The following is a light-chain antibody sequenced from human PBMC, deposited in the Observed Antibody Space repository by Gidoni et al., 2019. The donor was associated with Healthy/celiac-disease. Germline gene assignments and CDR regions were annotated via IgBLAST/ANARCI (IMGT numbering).Light chain of an antibody. V-gene: IGKV1-33*01. CDR3: QHYDNLPLT. J-gene: IGKJ4*01. CDR1: QDSSNY. CDR2: DAS. Sequence: DIQMNQSPSSLSASVGDRVTITCQASQDSSNYLNWYQQKPGKAPKLLIYDASNLETGVPSRFSGSGYGTDFTFTISSLQPEDIATYYCQHYDNLPLTFGGGTKVEIK.